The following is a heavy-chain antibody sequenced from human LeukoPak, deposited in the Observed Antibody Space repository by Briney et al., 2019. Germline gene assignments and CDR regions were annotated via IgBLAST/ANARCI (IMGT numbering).Heavy chain of an antibody. CDR3: ARGGKSGYSSSWYELDY. Sequence: ASVTVSCKASGYTFTSYAMHWVRQAPGQRLEWMGWINAGNGNTKYSQEFQGRVTITRDTSASTAYMELSSLRSEDTAVYYCARGGKSGYSSSWYELDYWGQGTLVTVSS. D-gene: IGHD6-13*01. CDR2: INAGNGNT. V-gene: IGHV1-3*01. J-gene: IGHJ4*02. CDR1: GYTFTSYA.